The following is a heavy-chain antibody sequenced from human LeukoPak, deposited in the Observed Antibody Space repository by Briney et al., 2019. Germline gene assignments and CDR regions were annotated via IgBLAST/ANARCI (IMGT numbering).Heavy chain of an antibody. CDR2: INPNSGGT. D-gene: IGHD3-10*01. V-gene: IGHV1-2*02. CDR1: GYTFTGYY. J-gene: IGHJ6*02. CDR3: ASSTMVRGVIVYGMDV. Sequence: ASVKFSCKASGYTFTGYYMHWVRQAPGQGLEWMGWINPNSGGTNYAQKFQGRVTMTRDTSISTAYMELSRLRSEDTAVYYCASSTMVRGVIVYGMDVWGQGTTVTVSS.